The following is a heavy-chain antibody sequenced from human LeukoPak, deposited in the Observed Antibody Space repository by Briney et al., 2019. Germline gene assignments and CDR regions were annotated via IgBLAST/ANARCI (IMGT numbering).Heavy chain of an antibody. V-gene: IGHV1-2*06. Sequence: GASVKVSCTASGFTFSSYWMSWVRQAPGQGLEWMARINPNGSDTNYVEKLQGRVTITRDSSKSSAYLELNSLRAEDTAVYYCARAREVNSGWYANDYWGQGTLVTVSS. CDR1: GFTFSSYW. J-gene: IGHJ4*02. CDR3: ARAREVNSGWYANDY. CDR2: INPNGSDT. D-gene: IGHD6-19*01.